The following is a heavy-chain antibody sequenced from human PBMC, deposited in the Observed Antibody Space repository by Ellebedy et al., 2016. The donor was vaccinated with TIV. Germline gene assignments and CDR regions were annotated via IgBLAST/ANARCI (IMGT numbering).Heavy chain of an antibody. CDR1: GLTFSNSW. Sequence: GGSLRLTCVAPGLTFSNSWMYWVRQAPGKGLEWVANINQDGSEKSYVDSVKGRFTISRDNAKNSVHLQMDNLRAEDTAIYYCARDSGYCTSTNCCGDAFDIWGQGTMVTVSS. CDR2: INQDGSEK. V-gene: IGHV3-7*03. D-gene: IGHD2-2*03. CDR3: ARDSGYCTSTNCCGDAFDI. J-gene: IGHJ3*02.